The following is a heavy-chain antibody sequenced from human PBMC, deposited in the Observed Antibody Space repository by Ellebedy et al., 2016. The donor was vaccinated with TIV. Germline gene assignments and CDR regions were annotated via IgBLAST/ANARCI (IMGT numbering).Heavy chain of an antibody. D-gene: IGHD4-23*01. V-gene: IGHV3-33*08. J-gene: IGHJ4*02. CDR3: ARDSRGRWTPFDH. Sequence: GESLKISCAASGFTFNHYAIHWVRQAPGKGLEWMAFIWYDGTDGSYAESVEGRFSISRDNSKNTLYLHMKSLRAEDTAIYYCARDSRGRWTPFDHWGQGTVVAVSS. CDR1: GFTFNHYA. CDR2: IWYDGTDG.